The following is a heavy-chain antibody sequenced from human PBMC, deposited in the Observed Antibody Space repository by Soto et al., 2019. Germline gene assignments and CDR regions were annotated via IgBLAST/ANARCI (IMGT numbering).Heavy chain of an antibody. J-gene: IGHJ5*02. Sequence: ASVKVSGKASGYTFTSYYMHWVRQAPGQGLEWMGIINPSRGSTSYAQKFQGRVTMTRDTSTSTVSMELSSLRSEDTAVYYCARVAERTSSGGSWRFDPWGQGTPVTVSS. CDR2: INPSRGST. CDR3: ARVAERTSSGGSWRFDP. D-gene: IGHD2-15*01. V-gene: IGHV1-46*01. CDR1: GYTFTSYY.